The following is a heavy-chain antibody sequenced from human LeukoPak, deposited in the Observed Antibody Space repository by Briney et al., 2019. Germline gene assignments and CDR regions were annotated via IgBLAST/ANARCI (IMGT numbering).Heavy chain of an antibody. Sequence: SETLSLTCTVSGGSISSYYWSWIRQPPGKGLEWIGYIYYSGSTNYNPSLKSRVTISVDTSKNQFSLKLSSVTAADTAVYYCARRVALGYFDLWGRGTLVTVSS. J-gene: IGHJ2*01. CDR3: ARRVALGYFDL. CDR1: GGSISSYY. D-gene: IGHD2-21*01. V-gene: IGHV4-59*08. CDR2: IYYSGST.